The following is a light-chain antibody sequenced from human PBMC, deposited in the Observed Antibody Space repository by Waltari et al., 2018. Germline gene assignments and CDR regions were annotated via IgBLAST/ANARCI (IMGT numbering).Light chain of an antibody. CDR2: WAS. J-gene: IGKJ2*01. CDR3: QQYYSTPYT. CDR1: QSVLYSSNSKNS. V-gene: IGKV4-1*01. Sequence: IVMTQSPDSLAVSLGERATINCKSSQSVLYSSNSKNSLAWYQQKPGQPPKLLIYWASTRESGVPDRFSGSESGTDFTLTISSLQAEDVAVYYCQQYYSTPYTFGQGTKLEIK.